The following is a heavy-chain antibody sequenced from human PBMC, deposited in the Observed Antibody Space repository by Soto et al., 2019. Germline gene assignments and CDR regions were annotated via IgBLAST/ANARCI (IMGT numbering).Heavy chain of an antibody. Sequence: GGSLRLSCAASGFTFSSYSMNWVRQAPGKGLEWVSYISSSSSTIYYADSVKGRFTISRDNAKNSLYLQMNSLRDEDTAVYYFASYYYDSSGYNNHDDFDIWGQGTMVTVS. CDR2: ISSSSSTI. CDR1: GFTFSSYS. CDR3: ASYYYDSSGYNNHDDFDI. D-gene: IGHD3-22*01. V-gene: IGHV3-48*02. J-gene: IGHJ3*02.